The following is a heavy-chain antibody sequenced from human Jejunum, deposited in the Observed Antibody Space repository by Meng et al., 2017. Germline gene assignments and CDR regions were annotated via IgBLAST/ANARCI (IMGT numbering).Heavy chain of an antibody. CDR3: ASRPVGIRTYYFDC. CDR2: VFHSGTP. CDR1: GGSITSTKW. V-gene: IGHV4-4*02. Sequence: VQLQASGPGLVMPSGTLSLTCAVSGGSITSTKWWSWVRQTPGKGLEWIGEVFHSGTPNYNPSLMSRLTMSVDKSKNQFSLNLTSVTAADTAVYYCASRPVGIRTYYFDCWGQGTLVTVSS. J-gene: IGHJ4*02. D-gene: IGHD2-21*01.